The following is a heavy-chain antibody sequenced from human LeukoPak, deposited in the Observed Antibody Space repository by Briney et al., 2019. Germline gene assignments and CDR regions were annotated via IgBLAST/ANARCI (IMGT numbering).Heavy chain of an antibody. CDR2: ISWNSGSI. Sequence: AGGSPRLSCAASGFTFDDYAMHWVRQAPGKGLEWVSGISWNSGSIGYADSVKGRFTISRDNAKNSLYLQMNSLRAEDTAVYYCARYMDVWGKGTTVTVSS. CDR3: ARYMDV. V-gene: IGHV3-9*01. J-gene: IGHJ6*03. CDR1: GFTFDDYA.